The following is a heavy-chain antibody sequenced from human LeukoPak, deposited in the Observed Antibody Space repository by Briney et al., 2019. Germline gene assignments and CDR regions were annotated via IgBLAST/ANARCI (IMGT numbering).Heavy chain of an antibody. D-gene: IGHD2-15*01. CDR2: IYHSGIT. V-gene: IGHV4-59*12. CDR1: GGSISTYY. Sequence: SETLSLTCTVSGGSISTYYWNWIRQPPGKGLEWIGYIYHSGITYYNPSLKSRVTISVDTSKNQFSLRLSSVTAADTAVYYCAREEELGYCSSGSYSGWFDPWGQGTLVAVSS. CDR3: AREEELGYCSSGSYSGWFDP. J-gene: IGHJ5*02.